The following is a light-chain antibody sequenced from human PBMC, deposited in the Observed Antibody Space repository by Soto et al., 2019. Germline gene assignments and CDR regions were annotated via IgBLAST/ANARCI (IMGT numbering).Light chain of an antibody. CDR1: QDISRW. J-gene: IGKJ2*04. Sequence: DIQLTQYRPTLRASGGERVSLSCRASQDISRWLAWYQQKPGKAPVLLIYDASTLQGGVPSRFIGTGSGTEFSLSISSLQPEDFAPYFCQQYKAYCSFGQGTKVDIK. V-gene: IGKV1-5*01. CDR3: QQYKAYCS. CDR2: DAS.